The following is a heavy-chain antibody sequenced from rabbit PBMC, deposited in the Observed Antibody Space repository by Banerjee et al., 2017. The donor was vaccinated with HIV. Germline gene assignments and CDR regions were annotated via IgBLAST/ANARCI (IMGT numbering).Heavy chain of an antibody. J-gene: IGHJ4*01. CDR2: IVTGSSGST. CDR3: ARGLVAGVLDL. Sequence: QQQLEESGGGLVKPEGSLTLTCKASGFDFSSSYYMCWVRQAPGKGLEWIACIVTGSSGSTYYASWAKGRFTISLDNAQNTVFLQMTSLTAADTATYFCARGLVAGVLDLWGP. V-gene: IGHV1S45*01. D-gene: IGHD3-3*01. CDR1: GFDFSSSYY.